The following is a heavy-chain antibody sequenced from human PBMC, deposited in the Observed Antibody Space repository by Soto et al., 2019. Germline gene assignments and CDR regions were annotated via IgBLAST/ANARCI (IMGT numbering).Heavy chain of an antibody. D-gene: IGHD4-4*01. V-gene: IGHV3-21*01. CDR1: GFTFSSYS. Sequence: EVQLVESGGGLVKPGGSLRLSCAASGFTFSSYSMNWVRQAPGKGLEWVSSISSSSSYIYYADSVKGRFTISRDNAKNSLYLQMNSLRAEDTAVYYCARDHLMTDYSFDYWGQGTLVTVSS. J-gene: IGHJ4*02. CDR2: ISSSSSYI. CDR3: ARDHLMTDYSFDY.